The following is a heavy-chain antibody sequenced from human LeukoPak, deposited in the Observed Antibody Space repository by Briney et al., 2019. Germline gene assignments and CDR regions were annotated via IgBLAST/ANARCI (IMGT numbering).Heavy chain of an antibody. CDR1: GFAFSSYA. J-gene: IGHJ4*02. D-gene: IGHD6-13*01. V-gene: IGHV3-23*01. CDR3: AREGATAGSGYHFDY. Sequence: HPGGSLRLSCAASGFAFSSYAMSWVRQAPGKGLKWVSAISGSGGNTFYADSVKGRFTISRDNTQKSLYLQMNSLRAEDTAVYYGAREGATAGSGYHFDYWGQGSLVTVSS. CDR2: ISGSGGNT.